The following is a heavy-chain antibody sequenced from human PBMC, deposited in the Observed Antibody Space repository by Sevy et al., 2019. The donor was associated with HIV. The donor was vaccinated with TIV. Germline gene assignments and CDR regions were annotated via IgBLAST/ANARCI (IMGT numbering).Heavy chain of an antibody. CDR2: INEDGSRL. Sequence: GESLKISCVVSGFTFSDSWMTDSWMTWVRQAPGKGLERIAFINEDGSRLGYVDSVRGRFTISRENTKNSLYLQMNRLRAEDTAVYFCARDRAYSALDYWGQGTLVTVSS. CDR1: GFTFSDSWMTDSW. D-gene: IGHD5-18*01. J-gene: IGHJ4*02. CDR3: ARDRAYSALDY. V-gene: IGHV3-7*01.